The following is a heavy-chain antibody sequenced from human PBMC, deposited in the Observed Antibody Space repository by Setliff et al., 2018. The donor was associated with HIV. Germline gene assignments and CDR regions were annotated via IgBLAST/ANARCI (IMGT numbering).Heavy chain of an antibody. V-gene: IGHV3-30*02. Sequence: LRLSCVASGFSFSAYGMYWIRQAPGKGLEWVAFIWYGGSKKYYADSVKGRFTISRDNSKNTLYLQMNSLRIEDTAVYYCVKGFECGGDCYSAFDYWGQGNLVTVSS. CDR2: IWYGGSKK. CDR3: VKGFECGGDCYSAFDY. D-gene: IGHD2-21*02. CDR1: GFSFSAYG. J-gene: IGHJ4*02.